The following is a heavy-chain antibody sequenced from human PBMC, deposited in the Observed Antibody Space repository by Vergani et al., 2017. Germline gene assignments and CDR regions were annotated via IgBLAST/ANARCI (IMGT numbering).Heavy chain of an antibody. CDR1: GYTFTGYY. J-gene: IGHJ4*02. CDR3: ARTXDKCELPHRRYFDY. CDR2: INPNSGGT. D-gene: IGHD1-26*01. V-gene: IGHV1-2*02. Sequence: QVQLVQSGAEVKKPGASVEVSCKASGYTFTGYYMHWVRQAPGQGLEWMGWINPNSGGTNYAQKFQGRVTMTRDTSISTAYMELSRLRSDDTAVYYCARTXDKCELPHRRYFDYWGQGTLVTVSS.